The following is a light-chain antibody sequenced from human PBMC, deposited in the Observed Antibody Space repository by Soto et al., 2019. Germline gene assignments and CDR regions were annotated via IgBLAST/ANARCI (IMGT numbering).Light chain of an antibody. CDR3: QQYNSYSPT. CDR2: DAS. CDR1: QGISSW. J-gene: IGKJ4*01. Sequence: DIQMTQSPSTLSASVGDRVTITCRASQGISSWLAWYQQKPGKAPKLLIYDASSLESGVPSRFSGSGSGTEFTLTISSLQPDDFATYYCQQYNSYSPTFGGGTKVEIK. V-gene: IGKV1-5*01.